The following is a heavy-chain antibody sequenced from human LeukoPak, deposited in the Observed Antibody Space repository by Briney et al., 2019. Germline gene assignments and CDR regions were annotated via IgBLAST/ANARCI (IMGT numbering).Heavy chain of an antibody. CDR3: ARDRWVVAARGGFDP. J-gene: IGHJ5*02. D-gene: IGHD2-15*01. CDR2: IYTSGST. V-gene: IGHV4-4*07. CDR1: AGSISSYY. Sequence: SETLSLTCTVSAGSISSYYWSWIRQPAGKGLEWIGRIYTSGSTNYNPSLKSRVTMSVDTSKNHFSLKLSSVTAADTAVYYCARDRWVVAARGGFDPWGQGTLVTVSS.